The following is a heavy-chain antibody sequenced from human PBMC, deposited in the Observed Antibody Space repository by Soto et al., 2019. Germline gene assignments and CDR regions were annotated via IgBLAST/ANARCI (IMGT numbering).Heavy chain of an antibody. D-gene: IGHD6-13*01. CDR3: AAVDTYSSSWYYFDY. CDR2: IYSGGST. Sequence: EVLLVESGGGLVQPGGSLRLSCAASGFTVSSNYMNWVRQAPRKGLERVSVIYSGGSTYYADSAKVRFTIPRHNSKKALYLQMTGLRAENTAVYYCAAVDTYSSSWYYFDYWGQGTLVTVSS. J-gene: IGHJ4*02. V-gene: IGHV3-53*04. CDR1: GFTVSSNY.